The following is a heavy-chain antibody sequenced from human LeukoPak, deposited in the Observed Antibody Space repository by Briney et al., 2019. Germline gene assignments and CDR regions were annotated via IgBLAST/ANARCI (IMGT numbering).Heavy chain of an antibody. V-gene: IGHV1-8*01. J-gene: IGHJ4*02. CDR1: GYTFTIYD. CDR3: ARGRVDYDFDY. D-gene: IGHD3-3*01. CDR2: MNPNSGNT. Sequence: GASVKVSCKASGYTFTIYDISWVRQATGQGLEWMGWMNPNSGNTGYAQKFQGRVTMTRNTSISTAYMELSSLRSEDTAVYYCARGRVDYDFDYWGQGTLVTVSS.